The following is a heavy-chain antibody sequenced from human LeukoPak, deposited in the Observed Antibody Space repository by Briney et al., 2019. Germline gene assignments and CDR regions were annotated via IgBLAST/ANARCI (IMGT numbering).Heavy chain of an antibody. D-gene: IGHD3-16*01. Sequence: SETLSLTCTVSGGSISSSDSYRGWIRQPPGKGLEWIGSLYYSGSSYYNPSLKSRVTISVDTSKNQFSLKLSSVTAADTAVYYCVVMPGYWGQGTLVTVSS. J-gene: IGHJ4*02. V-gene: IGHV4-39*01. CDR1: GGSISSSDSY. CDR3: VVMPGY. CDR2: LYYSGSS.